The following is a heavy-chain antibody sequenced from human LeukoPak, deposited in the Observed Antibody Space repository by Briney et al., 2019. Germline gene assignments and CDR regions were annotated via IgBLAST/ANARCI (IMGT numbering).Heavy chain of an antibody. CDR2: IRYDGSNK. CDR3: ARAPYYYDSSGYYYHYYYYMDV. CDR1: GFAFSASG. V-gene: IGHV3-30*02. D-gene: IGHD3-22*01. J-gene: IGHJ6*03. Sequence: GGSLRLSCAASGFAFSASGMHWVRQAPGKGLDWVAFIRYDGSNKYYADSVKGRFTISRDNSKNTLYLQMNSLRAEDTAVYYCARAPYYYDSSGYYYHYYYYMDVWGKGTTVTVSS.